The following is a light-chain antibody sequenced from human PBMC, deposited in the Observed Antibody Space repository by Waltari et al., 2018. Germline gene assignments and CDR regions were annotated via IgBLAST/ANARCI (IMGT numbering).Light chain of an antibody. J-gene: IGLJ2*01. CDR1: SSDVGGYNF. CDR2: AIS. V-gene: IGLV2-14*03. Sequence: QSALTRPASVSGSPGQSITIPCTGTSSDVGGYNFVHCYQQHQGKAPKLMIYAISRRPSGVSNRFSDSKSGNTASLTISGLQAEDEADYYCSSYTGSSTLVFVGGTKLTVL. CDR3: SSYTGSSTLV.